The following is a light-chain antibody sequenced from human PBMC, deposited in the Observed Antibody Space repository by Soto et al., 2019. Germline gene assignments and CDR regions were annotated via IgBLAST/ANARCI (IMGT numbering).Light chain of an antibody. CDR1: SSDVGTYNL. V-gene: IGLV2-23*01. Sequence: QSVLTQPASVSGSPGQSIALSCTGTSSDVGTYNLVSWYQQHPDKAPKILISEGGKRPSGVSDRFSGSKSGNTASLTISGLQAEDEADYYCCSFAAGNTYVFGTGTKVTVL. J-gene: IGLJ1*01. CDR3: CSFAAGNTYV. CDR2: EGG.